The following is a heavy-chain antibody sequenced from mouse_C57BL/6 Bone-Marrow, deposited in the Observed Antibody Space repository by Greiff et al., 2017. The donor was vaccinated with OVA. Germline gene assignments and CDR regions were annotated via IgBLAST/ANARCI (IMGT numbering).Heavy chain of an antibody. V-gene: IGHV1-18*01. CDR1: GYTFTDYN. CDR2: INPNNGGT. D-gene: IGHD1-1*01. CDR3: ARCTTVVEGTWFAY. Sequence: EVKLQQSGPELVKPGASVKIPCKASGYTFTDYNMDWVKQSHGKSLEWIGDINPNNGGTIYNQKFKGKATLTVDKSSSTAYMELRSLTSEDTAVYYCARCTTVVEGTWFAYWGQGTLVTVSA. J-gene: IGHJ3*01.